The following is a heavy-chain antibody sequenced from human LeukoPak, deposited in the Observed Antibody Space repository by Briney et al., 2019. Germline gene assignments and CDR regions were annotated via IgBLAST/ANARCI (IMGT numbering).Heavy chain of an antibody. CDR1: GASINSHY. CDR3: ARAQLNLLVDFGMDV. J-gene: IGHJ6*02. CDR2: IYFSGIT. Sequence: SETLSLTCTVSGASINSHYWSWIRQPAGEGLEWIGRIYFSGITNYNPSLKSRVTMSVDTSKNQFSLKLSSVTAADTAVYYCARAQLNLLVDFGMDVWGQGTTVTVSS. D-gene: IGHD1-1*01. V-gene: IGHV4-4*07.